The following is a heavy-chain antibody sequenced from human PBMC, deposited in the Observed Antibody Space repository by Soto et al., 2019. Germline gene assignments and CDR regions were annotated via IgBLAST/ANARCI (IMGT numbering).Heavy chain of an antibody. V-gene: IGHV3-33*01. Sequence: QVQLVESGGGVVQPGRSLRLSCAASGFTFSSFAMHWVRQAPGKGLEWVAVIWYDGSNDYYADSVKGRFTISRDNSKNPLYLEMNSLRAEDTAVYYCAREASCFSTNCYRGWFEPWGHGTLVTVSS. D-gene: IGHD2-2*01. J-gene: IGHJ5*02. CDR2: IWYDGSND. CDR3: AREASCFSTNCYRGWFEP. CDR1: GFTFSSFA.